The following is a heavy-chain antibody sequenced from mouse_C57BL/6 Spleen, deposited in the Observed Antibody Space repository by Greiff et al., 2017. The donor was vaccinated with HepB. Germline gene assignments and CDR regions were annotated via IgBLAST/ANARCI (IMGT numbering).Heavy chain of an antibody. CDR1: GYTFTSYW. Sequence: VKLQQPGAELVRPGSSVKLSCKASGYTFTSYWMHWVKQRPIQGLEWIGNIDPSDSETHYNQKFKDKATLTVDKSSSTAYMQLSSLTSEDSAVYYCARRGAGLDYWGQGTTLTVSS. V-gene: IGHV1-52*01. D-gene: IGHD3-3*01. J-gene: IGHJ2*01. CDR3: ARRGAGLDY. CDR2: IDPSDSET.